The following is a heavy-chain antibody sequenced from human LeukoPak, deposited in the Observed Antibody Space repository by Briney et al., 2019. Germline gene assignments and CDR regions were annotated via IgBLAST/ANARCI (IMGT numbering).Heavy chain of an antibody. V-gene: IGHV4-34*01. CDR2: INHSGST. J-gene: IGHJ4*02. CDR3: ARVLYDFWSGYSDY. CDR1: GESFSGYY. Sequence: SETLSLTCAVYGESFSGYYWSWIRQPPGKGLEWIGEINHSGSTNYNPSLKSRVTISVDTSKNQFSLKLSSVTAADTAVYYCARVLYDFWSGYSDYWGQGTLVTVSS. D-gene: IGHD3-3*01.